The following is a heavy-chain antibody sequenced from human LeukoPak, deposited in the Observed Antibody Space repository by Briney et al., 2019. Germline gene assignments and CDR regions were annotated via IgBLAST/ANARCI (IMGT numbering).Heavy chain of an antibody. Sequence: ASVKVSCKASGYTFTSYGISWVRQAPGQGLEWMGWISAYNGNTNYAQKLQGRVTMATDTSTSTAYMELRSLRSDDTAVYYCARDRGGYFDWLPFDYWGQGTLVTVSS. V-gene: IGHV1-18*01. D-gene: IGHD3-9*01. J-gene: IGHJ4*02. CDR1: GYTFTSYG. CDR2: ISAYNGNT. CDR3: ARDRGGYFDWLPFDY.